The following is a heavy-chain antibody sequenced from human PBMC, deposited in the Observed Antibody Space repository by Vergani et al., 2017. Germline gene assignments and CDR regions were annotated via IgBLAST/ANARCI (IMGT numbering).Heavy chain of an antibody. V-gene: IGHV3-23*01. J-gene: IGHJ1*01. CDR2: TSSGGGDI. CDR1: GFTFDTYT. CDR3: TTAWGLYYLHGEYFQY. Sequence: EVQLLESGGGLVQPGGSRRLPCAGAGFTFDTYTMAYVRQAPGKGLEWVATTSSGGGDIFSADSVKGRLTISRDTSKITLFLQMNSLKDEDTAVYYCTTAWGLYYLHGEYFQYWGRGTLVS. D-gene: IGHD3-10*01.